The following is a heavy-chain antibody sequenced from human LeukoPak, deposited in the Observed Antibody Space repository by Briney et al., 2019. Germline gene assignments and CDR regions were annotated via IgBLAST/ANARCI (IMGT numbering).Heavy chain of an antibody. Sequence: PGGSLRLSCAASGFTFSSYDMHWVRQATGKGLEWVSAITPAGDPYYAGSVKGRFTISRDNSKNTLYLQMNSLRAEDTAVYYCARDTVGSSTSFDYWGQGTLVTVSS. CDR1: GFTFSSYD. V-gene: IGHV3-13*05. CDR2: ITPAGDP. CDR3: ARDTVGSSTSFDY. D-gene: IGHD2-2*01. J-gene: IGHJ4*02.